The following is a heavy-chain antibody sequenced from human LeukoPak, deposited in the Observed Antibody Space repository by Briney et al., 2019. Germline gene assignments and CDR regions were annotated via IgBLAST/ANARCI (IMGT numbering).Heavy chain of an antibody. CDR3: ARLVLGYCTNGVCYRWSDP. CDR2: TYTSGST. D-gene: IGHD2-8*01. Sequence: SQTLSLTCTVSGGSISSGSYYWSWIRQPAGRGLEWIVRTYTSGSTNYNPSLKSRITISVDTSKNQFSLKLSSVTAADTAVYYCARLVLGYCTNGVCYRWSDPWGQGTLVTVSS. CDR1: GGSISSGSYY. J-gene: IGHJ5*02. V-gene: IGHV4-61*02.